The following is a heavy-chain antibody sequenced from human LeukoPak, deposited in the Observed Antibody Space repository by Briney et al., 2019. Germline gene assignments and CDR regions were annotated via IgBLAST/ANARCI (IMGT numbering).Heavy chain of an antibody. CDR2: ISYDGSNK. Sequence: GRSLRLSCAASGFTFSSYGMHWVRQAPGKGLEWVAVISYDGSNKYYADSVKGRFTISRDNSKNTLYLQMNSLRAEDTAVYYCAKDGGYNWGQGTPVTVSS. CDR1: GFTFSSYG. V-gene: IGHV3-30*18. CDR3: AKDGGYN. J-gene: IGHJ4*02. D-gene: IGHD5-12*01.